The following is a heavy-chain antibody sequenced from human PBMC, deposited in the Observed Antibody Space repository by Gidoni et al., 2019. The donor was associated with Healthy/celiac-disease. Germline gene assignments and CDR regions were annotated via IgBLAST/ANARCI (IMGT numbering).Heavy chain of an antibody. J-gene: IGHJ6*02. CDR2: ISYDGSNK. Sequence: QVQLVESGGGVVQPGRSLRLSCAASGFTFSSYGMHWVRQAPGKGLEWVAVISYDGSNKYYADSVKGRFTISRDNSKNTLYLQMNSLGAEDTAVYYCAKGGRGYYYYYGMDVWGQGTTVTVSS. CDR1: GFTFSSYG. V-gene: IGHV3-30*18. CDR3: AKGGRGYYYYYGMDV. D-gene: IGHD5-12*01.